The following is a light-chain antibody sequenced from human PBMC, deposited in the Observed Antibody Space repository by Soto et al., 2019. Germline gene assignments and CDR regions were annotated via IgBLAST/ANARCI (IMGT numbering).Light chain of an antibody. CDR3: SSYAGSNNYV. Sequence: QSALTQPPSASGSPGQSVTISCTGTSGDVGGYNYVSWYQQHPGKAPKLMIFEVSERPSGVPDRFSASKSGNTASLTVSGLQAEDEADYYRSSYAGSNNYVFGTGTKLTVL. CDR1: SGDVGGYNY. J-gene: IGLJ1*01. CDR2: EVS. V-gene: IGLV2-8*01.